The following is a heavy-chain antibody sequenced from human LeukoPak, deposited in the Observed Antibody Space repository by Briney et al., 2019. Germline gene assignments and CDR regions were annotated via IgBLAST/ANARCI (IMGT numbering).Heavy chain of an antibody. CDR2: IGTYNGDT. J-gene: IGHJ3*01. Sequence: GASVKVSCKASGYTFTSYGVSWVRQAPGQGLEWMGWIGTYNGDTNYAQNLQGRVTMTTETSTRTAYMEMRSPRSDETALYYFVKERGSNPDTFDLWGQGTMVTVCS. V-gene: IGHV1-18*01. CDR1: GYTFTSYG. D-gene: IGHD5-12*01. CDR3: VKERGSNPDTFDL.